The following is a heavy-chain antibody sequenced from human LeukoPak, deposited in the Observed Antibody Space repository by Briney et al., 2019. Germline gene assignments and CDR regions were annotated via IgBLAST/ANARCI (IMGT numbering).Heavy chain of an antibody. V-gene: IGHV4-61*02. J-gene: IGHJ4*02. Sequence: PSETLSLTCTVSGGSISSGTYYWSWIRQPAGKGLEWIGRIYTSGSTNYNPSLKSRVTISIDTSKNQFSLILSSVTAADTAVFYCARGVRAVGVDFFDYWGQGTLVTVSS. CDR1: GGSISSGTYY. D-gene: IGHD3-3*01. CDR3: ARGVRAVGVDFFDY. CDR2: IYTSGST.